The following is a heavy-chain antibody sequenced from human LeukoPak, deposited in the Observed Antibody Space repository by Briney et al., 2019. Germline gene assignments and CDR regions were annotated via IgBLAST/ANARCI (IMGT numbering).Heavy chain of an antibody. J-gene: IGHJ4*02. Sequence: GGSLRLSCAASGFTFSSYSMNWVRQAPGKGLEWVSSISSSSSYIYYADSGKGRFNISRDNTKNSLYLQMNSLRAEDTAVYYCARTTRYSSGWYGYYFDYWGQGTLVTVSS. CDR3: ARTTRYSSGWYGYYFDY. D-gene: IGHD6-19*01. CDR1: GFTFSSYS. CDR2: ISSSSSYI. V-gene: IGHV3-21*01.